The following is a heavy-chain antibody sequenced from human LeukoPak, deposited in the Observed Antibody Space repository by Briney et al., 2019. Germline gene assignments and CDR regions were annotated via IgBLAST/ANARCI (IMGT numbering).Heavy chain of an antibody. CDR1: GFTFSSYW. V-gene: IGHV3-7*01. D-gene: IGHD2-2*01. J-gene: IGHJ4*02. Sequence: GGSLRLSCAASGFTFSSYWMSWVRQAPGKGLEWVANIKQDGSEKYYVDSVKGRFTISRDNAKNTLYLQMNSLRAEDTAVYYCAKDYGYQLLVGYFDYWGQGTLVTVSS. CDR2: IKQDGSEK. CDR3: AKDYGYQLLVGYFDY.